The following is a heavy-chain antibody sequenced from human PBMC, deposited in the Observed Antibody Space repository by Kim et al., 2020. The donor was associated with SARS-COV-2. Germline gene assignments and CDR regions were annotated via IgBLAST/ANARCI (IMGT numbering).Heavy chain of an antibody. V-gene: IGHV3-53*04. D-gene: IGHD7-27*01. J-gene: IGHJ4*02. CDR3: AKDDELGFWH. Sequence: GSLRLSCAASGFTVSSSYMTWVRQAPGKGLEWVSAIYSGDVTDYADSVKGRFTISRHNSKNTLYLQMNSLRPEDTAVYYCAKDDELGFWHWGQGTLVTVSS. CDR2: IYSGDVT. CDR1: GFTVSSSY.